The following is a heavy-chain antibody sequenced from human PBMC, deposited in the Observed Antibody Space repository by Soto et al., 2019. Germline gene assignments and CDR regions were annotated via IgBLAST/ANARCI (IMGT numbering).Heavy chain of an antibody. V-gene: IGHV3-48*02. CDR2: ITSSSSSI. CDR3: ARVYSGSWYFDY. CDR1: GFTFSSYS. D-gene: IGHD6-13*01. Sequence: PGGSLRLSCAASGFTFSSYSTNWVRQAPGKGLEWVSYITSSSSSIYYADSVKGRFTISRDNAENSLYLQMSSLRDDDTAVYYCARVYSGSWYFDYWGQGTLVTVSS. J-gene: IGHJ4*02.